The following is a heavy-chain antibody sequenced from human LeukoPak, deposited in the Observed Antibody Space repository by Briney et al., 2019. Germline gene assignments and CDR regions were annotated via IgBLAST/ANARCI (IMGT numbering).Heavy chain of an antibody. D-gene: IGHD2-2*01. Sequence: GASVKVSCKASGYTFTGYYMHWVRQAPGQGLEWMGWINPNSGGTNYAQKFQGRVTMTRDTSISTAYMELSRLRSDDTAVYYCARGRYCSSTSCLPGGYWGQGTLVTVSS. V-gene: IGHV1-2*02. CDR1: GYTFTGYY. CDR2: INPNSGGT. CDR3: ARGRYCSSTSCLPGGY. J-gene: IGHJ4*02.